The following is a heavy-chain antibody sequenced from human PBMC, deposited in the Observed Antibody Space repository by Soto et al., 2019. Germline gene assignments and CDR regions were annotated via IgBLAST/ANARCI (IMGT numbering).Heavy chain of an antibody. D-gene: IGHD1-26*01. V-gene: IGHV4-59*08. Sequence: SETMSLTCTVSGGSISRYYWSWIRQPPGKGLEWIGYIYYSGSTNYNPSLKSRVTISVDTSKNQFSLKLSSVTAADTAVYYCARRYGSAIDYWGQGTLVTVPS. CDR1: GGSISRYY. J-gene: IGHJ4*02. CDR2: IYYSGST. CDR3: ARRYGSAIDY.